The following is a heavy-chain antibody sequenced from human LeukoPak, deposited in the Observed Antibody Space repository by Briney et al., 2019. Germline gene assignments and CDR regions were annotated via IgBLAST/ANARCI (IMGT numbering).Heavy chain of an antibody. J-gene: IGHJ3*02. D-gene: IGHD5-24*01. V-gene: IGHV4-59*01. CDR1: GGSISSYY. CDR2: IYYSGST. Sequence: SETLSLTCTVSGGSISSYYWSWIRQPPGKGLEWIGYIYYSGSTNYNPSLKSRVTISVDTSKNQFSLKLSSVTAADTAVYYCAREGDGYNGVAFDIRGQGTMVTVSS. CDR3: AREGDGYNGVAFDI.